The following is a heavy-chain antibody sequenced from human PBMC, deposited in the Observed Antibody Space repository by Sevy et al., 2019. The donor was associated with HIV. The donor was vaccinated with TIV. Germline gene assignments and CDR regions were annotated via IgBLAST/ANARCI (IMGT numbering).Heavy chain of an antibody. J-gene: IGHJ6*02. V-gene: IGHV3-33*01. D-gene: IGHD2-2*01. Sequence: GESLKISCAASGFTFSSYGMHWVRQAPGKGLEWVAVIWYDGSNKYYADSVKGRFTISRDNSKNTLYLQMNSLRAEDTAVYYCAREFRVVPAVTYGMDVWGQGTTVTVSS. CDR1: GFTFSSYG. CDR3: AREFRVVPAVTYGMDV. CDR2: IWYDGSNK.